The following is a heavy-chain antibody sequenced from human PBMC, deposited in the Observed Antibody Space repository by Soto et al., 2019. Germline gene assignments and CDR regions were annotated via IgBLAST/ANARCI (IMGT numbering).Heavy chain of an antibody. D-gene: IGHD2-2*01. CDR2: ISGTSDYI. J-gene: IGHJ6*02. CDR1: GLTFSTSS. CDR3: AREPVPYYYYGMDV. V-gene: IGHV3-21*01. Sequence: PGGSLRLSCAASGLTFSTSSMNSFRLSPGKGLEWVSSISGTSDYIDYADAVRGRFTVSRDNAENSLYLQMNSLRAEDTAVYYCAREPVPYYYYGMDVWGQGTTVTVSS.